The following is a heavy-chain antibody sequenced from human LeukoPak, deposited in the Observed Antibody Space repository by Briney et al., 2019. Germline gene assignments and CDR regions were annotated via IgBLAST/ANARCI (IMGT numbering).Heavy chain of an antibody. CDR1: GFTFSSYA. CDR2: ISGSGGST. D-gene: IGHD3-22*01. CDR3: AKDRLPKYYYDSSGYYTDAFDI. J-gene: IGHJ3*02. Sequence: PGGSVRLSCAASGFTFSSYAMSWVRQAPGKGLEWVSAISGSGGSTYYADSVKGRFTISRDNSKNTLYLQMNSLRAEDTAVYYCAKDRLPKYYYDSSGYYTDAFDIWGQGTMVPVSS. V-gene: IGHV3-23*01.